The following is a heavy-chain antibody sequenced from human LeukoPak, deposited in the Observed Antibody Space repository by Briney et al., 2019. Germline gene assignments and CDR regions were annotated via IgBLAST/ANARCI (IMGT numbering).Heavy chain of an antibody. CDR1: GFTFSSSA. CDR3: TKSGYNRFDY. V-gene: IGHV3-23*01. CDR2: ISGSGSGGST. J-gene: IGHJ4*02. Sequence: GGSLRLSCAASGFTFSSSAMSWVRQAPGKGLEWVSNISGSGSGGSTYYADSVKGRFTISRDNSKNTLYLQMNSLRAEDTAVYYCTKSGYNRFDYWGQGTLVTVSS. D-gene: IGHD5-24*01.